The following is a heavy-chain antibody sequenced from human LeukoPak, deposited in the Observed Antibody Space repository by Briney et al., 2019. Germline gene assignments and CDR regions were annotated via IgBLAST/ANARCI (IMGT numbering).Heavy chain of an antibody. CDR1: GFTFSSYA. J-gene: IGHJ4*02. V-gene: IGHV3-23*01. CDR2: ISGSGGST. D-gene: IGHD2-2*01. CDR3: AKSRGVVLATSFDY. Sequence: PGGSLRLSCAASGFTFSSYAMRWVRQAPGKGLEGVSFISGSGGSTYYADSVKGRFTISRDNSKNTLYLQMNSLRADDTAVYYCAKSRGVVLATSFDYWGQGTLVTVSS.